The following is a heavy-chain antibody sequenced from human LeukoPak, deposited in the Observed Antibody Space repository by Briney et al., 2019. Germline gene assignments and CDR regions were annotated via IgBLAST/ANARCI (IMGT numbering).Heavy chain of an antibody. V-gene: IGHV1-46*01. CDR2: INPSGGST. Sequence: ASVTVSRKASGYTFTSYYMHWVRQAPGQGLEWMGIINPSGGSTSYAQKFQGRVTMTMDTSTSTVYMELSSLRSEDTAVYYCAILESSWHVGAPGDWGQGTLVTVSS. D-gene: IGHD6-13*01. J-gene: IGHJ4*02. CDR3: AILESSWHVGAPGD. CDR1: GYTFTSYY.